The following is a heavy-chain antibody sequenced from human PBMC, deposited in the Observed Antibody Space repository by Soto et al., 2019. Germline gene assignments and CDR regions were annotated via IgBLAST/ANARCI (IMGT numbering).Heavy chain of an antibody. CDR1: GGSVSSGDYF. CDR2: IYYSGST. Sequence: PSETLSLTCTVSGGSVSSGDYFWSWIRQPPGKGLEWTAYIYYSGSTDHNPSLRSRVTISLDTSKNQISLQLTSVTPADTAVYYCAREGQLWLESNYWGQGTLVTVSS. D-gene: IGHD3-16*02. V-gene: IGHV4-61*08. CDR3: AREGQLWLESNY. J-gene: IGHJ4*02.